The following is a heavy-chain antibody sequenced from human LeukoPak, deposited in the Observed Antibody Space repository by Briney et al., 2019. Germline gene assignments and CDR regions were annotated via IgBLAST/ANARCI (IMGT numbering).Heavy chain of an antibody. CDR3: ARGGDLDYDILTGYYNVMYNWFDP. D-gene: IGHD3-9*01. Sequence: ASVKVSCKASGYTFTSYSISWVRQAPGQGLEWMGWISAYNGNTNYAQKLQGRVTMTTDTSTSTAYMELRSLISDDTAVYYCARGGDLDYDILTGYYNVMYNWFDPWGQGTLVTVSS. CDR1: GYTFTSYS. V-gene: IGHV1-18*01. CDR2: ISAYNGNT. J-gene: IGHJ5*02.